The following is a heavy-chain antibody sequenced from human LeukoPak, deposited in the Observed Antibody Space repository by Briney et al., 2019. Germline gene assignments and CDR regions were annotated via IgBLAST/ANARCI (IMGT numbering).Heavy chain of an antibody. CDR2: ISSSSSYI. J-gene: IGHJ4*02. CDR1: GFTFSSYS. Sequence: GGSLRLSCAASGFTFSSYSMNWVRQAPGKGLEWVSSISSSSSYIYYADSVKGRFTISRDNAKNSLYLQMNSLRAEDTAVYYCARVFDEYYYDSSGYYPFDYWGQGTLVTVSS. V-gene: IGHV3-21*01. D-gene: IGHD3-22*01. CDR3: ARVFDEYYYDSSGYYPFDY.